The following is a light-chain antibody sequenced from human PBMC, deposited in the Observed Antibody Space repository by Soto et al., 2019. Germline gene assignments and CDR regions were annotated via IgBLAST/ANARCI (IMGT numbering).Light chain of an antibody. Sequence: QSVLTQPPSVSGAPGQRVTICCTGSSSNIGAGYDVHWYQQLPGTAPKLLIYGNSNRPSGVPDRFSGSKSGTSASLAITGLQAEDEADYYCQSYDSSLSGSIVFGTGTKVTVL. CDR2: GNS. CDR1: SSNIGAGYD. J-gene: IGLJ1*01. CDR3: QSYDSSLSGSIV. V-gene: IGLV1-40*01.